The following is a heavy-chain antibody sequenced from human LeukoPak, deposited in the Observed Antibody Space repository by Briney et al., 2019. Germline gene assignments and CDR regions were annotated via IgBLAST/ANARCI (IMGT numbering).Heavy chain of an antibody. J-gene: IGHJ3*02. CDR1: GFTFSSYA. CDR2: ISGSGGST. V-gene: IGHV3-23*01. CDR3: AKDSGYAPDAFDI. D-gene: IGHD5-12*01. Sequence: GGSLRLSCAASGFTFSSYAMSWVRQAPGKGREWVSAISGSGGSTYYADSVKGRFTISRDNSKNTLYLQMNSLRAEDTAVYYCAKDSGYAPDAFDIWGQGTMVTVSS.